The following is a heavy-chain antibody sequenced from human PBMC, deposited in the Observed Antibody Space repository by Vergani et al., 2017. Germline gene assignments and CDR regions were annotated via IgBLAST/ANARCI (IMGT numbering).Heavy chain of an antibody. D-gene: IGHD6-19*01. CDR2: IRYDGSNK. CDR3: AKDQREQWTYYFDY. CDR1: GFTFSSYC. V-gene: IGHV3-30*02. J-gene: IGHJ4*02. Sequence: QVQLVESGGGVVQPGGSLRLSCAASGFTFSSYCMHWVRQAPGKGLEWVAFIRYDGSNKYYADSVKGRFTISRDNSKNTLYLQMNSLRAEDTAVYYCAKDQREQWTYYFDYWGQGTLVTVSS.